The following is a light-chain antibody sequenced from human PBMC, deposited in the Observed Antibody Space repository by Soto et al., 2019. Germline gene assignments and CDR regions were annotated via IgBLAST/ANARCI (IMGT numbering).Light chain of an antibody. CDR2: DVS. Sequence: QSVLAQPASVSGSPGQSITISCTGTSSDVGRYNYVSWFQQHPGKAPKLLIYDVSNWPSGVSDRFSGSKSGNTASLTISGLQAEDKADYYCSSFTTSSTFVFGTGTKLTVL. V-gene: IGLV2-14*01. CDR1: SSDVGRYNY. CDR3: SSFTTSSTFV. J-gene: IGLJ1*01.